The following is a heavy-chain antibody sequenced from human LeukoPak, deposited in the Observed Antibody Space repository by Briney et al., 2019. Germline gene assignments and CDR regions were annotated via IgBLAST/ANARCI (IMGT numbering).Heavy chain of an antibody. V-gene: IGHV4-61*05. D-gene: IGHD1-7*01. CDR1: GDSITSSSYY. CDR2: IYSSGST. J-gene: IGHJ4*02. Sequence: SETLSLTCSVSGDSITSSSYYWAWSRQPREEGVGWIVYIYSSGSTNYNPSLKSRVTISVDTSKNHFSLKLSSVTAADTAVYYCASGTRLRTNDYWGQGTLVTVSS. CDR3: ASGTRLRTNDY.